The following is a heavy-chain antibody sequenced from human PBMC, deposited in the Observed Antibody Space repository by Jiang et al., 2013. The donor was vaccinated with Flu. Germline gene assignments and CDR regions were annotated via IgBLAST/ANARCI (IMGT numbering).Heavy chain of an antibody. CDR3: ARAGSWFDP. D-gene: IGHD3-10*01. Sequence: LLKPSETLSLTCTVSGGSMRDYYWSWIRQSPGKGLEWIGNMYYTGSTNYNPSLKSRVTISGDTSKNQFSLRLTSVTAADTAAYYCARAGSWFDPWGQGTLVTVSS. CDR2: MYYTGST. CDR1: GGSMRDYY. V-gene: IGHV4-59*01. J-gene: IGHJ5*02.